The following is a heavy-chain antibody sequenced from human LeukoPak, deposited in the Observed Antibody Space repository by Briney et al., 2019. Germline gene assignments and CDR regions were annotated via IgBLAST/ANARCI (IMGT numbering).Heavy chain of an antibody. CDR1: GFTFSSFQ. J-gene: IGHJ4*02. Sequence: GGSLRLSCVASGFTFSSFQMNWVRQAPGKGLGWVSYISSSGSIMFYADSVKGRFTISRDDAKNSLYLHMNSLRAEDTAVYYCARTPTYYDILTDYPYYFDYWGQGTLVTVSS. CDR3: ARTPTYYDILTDYPYYFDY. D-gene: IGHD3-9*01. CDR2: ISSSGSIM. V-gene: IGHV3-48*03.